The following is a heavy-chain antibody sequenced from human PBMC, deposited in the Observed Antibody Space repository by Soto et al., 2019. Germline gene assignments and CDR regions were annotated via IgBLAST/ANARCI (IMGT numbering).Heavy chain of an antibody. CDR1: GFTFNTYS. D-gene: IGHD6-6*01. CDR2: ISSGSSSI. J-gene: IGHJ6*03. CDR3: ARGIGSSSAGYYYMDV. Sequence: PGRSLRLSCAASGFTFNTYSMIWVRQAPGKGLECISYISSGSSSIYYADSVKGRFTISRDNAKNSLFLQMNSLRAEDTAVYYCARGIGSSSAGYYYMDVWGKGTTVTVSS. V-gene: IGHV3-48*01.